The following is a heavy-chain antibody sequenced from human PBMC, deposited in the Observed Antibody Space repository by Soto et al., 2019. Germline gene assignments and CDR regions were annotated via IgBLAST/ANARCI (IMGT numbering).Heavy chain of an antibody. CDR1: GFTFSSYA. V-gene: IGHV3-23*01. CDR3: ATQRLVLGAYDY. Sequence: EVQLLESGGGLVQPGGSLRLSCAASGFTFSSYAMSWVRQAPGKGLEWVSAISGSGGSTYYADSVKGRFTISRDNSKNTLYLQMNSLRAEDTAVYYCATQRLVLGAYDYWGQGTLVTVSS. J-gene: IGHJ4*02. CDR2: ISGSGGST. D-gene: IGHD6-19*01.